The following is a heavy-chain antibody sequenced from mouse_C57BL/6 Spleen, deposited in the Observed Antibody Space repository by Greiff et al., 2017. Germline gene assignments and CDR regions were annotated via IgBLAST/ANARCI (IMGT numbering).Heavy chain of an antibody. V-gene: IGHV5-17*01. Sequence: EVKVVESGGGLVKPGGSLKLSCAASGFTFSDYGMHWVRQAPEKGLEWVAYISSGSSTIYYADTVKGRFTISRDNAKNTLFLQMTSLRSEDTAMYYCARGGYYRYFDVWGTGTTVTVSS. D-gene: IGHD1-1*02. CDR1: GFTFSDYG. CDR3: ARGGYYRYFDV. CDR2: ISSGSSTI. J-gene: IGHJ1*03.